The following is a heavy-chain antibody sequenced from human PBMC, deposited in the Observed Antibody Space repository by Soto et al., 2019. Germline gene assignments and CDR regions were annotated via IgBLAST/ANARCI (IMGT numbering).Heavy chain of an antibody. J-gene: IGHJ3*02. CDR2: ISTYNGNT. CDR1: GYSFTTSG. Sequence: ASVKASCKASGYSFTTSGITWVRQAPGQGLEWMGWISTYNGNTNYAQKLQDRVTLTTDTSTSTAYMELRSLRSDDTAVYYCARDEDCSSTSCPFDCDIWGQGTMVTVS. D-gene: IGHD2-2*01. CDR3: ARDEDCSSTSCPFDCDI. V-gene: IGHV1-18*01.